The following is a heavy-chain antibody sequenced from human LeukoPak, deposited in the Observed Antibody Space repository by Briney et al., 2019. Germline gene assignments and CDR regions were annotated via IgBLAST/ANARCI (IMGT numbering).Heavy chain of an antibody. J-gene: IGHJ4*02. Sequence: AASVKVSCKASGGTFSSYAISWVRQAPGQGLEWMGRIIPIFGIANYAQKFQGRVTITADKSTSTAYMELSSLGSEDTAVYYCAREGGYYYDSSGYYDYWGQGTLVTVSS. V-gene: IGHV1-69*04. CDR1: GGTFSSYA. CDR3: AREGGYYYDSSGYYDY. D-gene: IGHD3-22*01. CDR2: IIPIFGIA.